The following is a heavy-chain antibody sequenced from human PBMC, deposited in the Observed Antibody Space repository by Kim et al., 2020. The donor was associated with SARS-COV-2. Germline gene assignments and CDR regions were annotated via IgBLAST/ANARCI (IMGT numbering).Heavy chain of an antibody. D-gene: IGHD5-18*01. Sequence: GGSLRLSCAASGFIFSAYAMSWVRQAPGKGLEWVSAISGSGAITDYAESVKGRFTISRDNSKNTLYLQMNSLRAEGTAIYYCAKDLARGAQLHFYYWGQGTLETVSS. CDR2: ISGSGAIT. V-gene: IGHV3-23*01. CDR1: GFIFSAYA. J-gene: IGHJ4*02. CDR3: AKDLARGAQLHFYY.